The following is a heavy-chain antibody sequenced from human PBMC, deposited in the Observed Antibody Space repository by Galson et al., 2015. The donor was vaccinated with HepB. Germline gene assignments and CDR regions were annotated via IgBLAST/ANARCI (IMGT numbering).Heavy chain of an antibody. D-gene: IGHD3-22*01. J-gene: IGHJ4*02. CDR1: GFTFSSYA. CDR3: ARETESSGYPLIDY. Sequence: SLRLSCAASGFTFSSYAMHWVRRAPGKGLEWVAVISYDGSNKYYADSVKGRFTISRDNSKNTLYLQMNSLRAEDTAVYYCARETESSGYPLIDYWGQGTLVTVSS. V-gene: IGHV3-30*04. CDR2: ISYDGSNK.